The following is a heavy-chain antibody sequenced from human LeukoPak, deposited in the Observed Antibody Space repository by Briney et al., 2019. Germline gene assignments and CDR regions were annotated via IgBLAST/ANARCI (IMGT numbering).Heavy chain of an antibody. CDR2: IRDDGSEE. Sequence: GGSLRLSCAASGFTFTAYWMTWVRQAPGRGLEWVANIRDDGSEEYYGDSVRGRFTISRDNAKNSVDLQMNSLRAEDTTVYYCARGRNNYDFWGQGTLVTVSS. V-gene: IGHV3-7*01. CDR3: ARGRNNYDF. CDR1: GFTFTAYW. J-gene: IGHJ4*02. D-gene: IGHD3-3*01.